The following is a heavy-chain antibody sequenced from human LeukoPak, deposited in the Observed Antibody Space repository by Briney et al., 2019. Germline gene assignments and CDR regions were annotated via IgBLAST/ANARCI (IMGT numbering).Heavy chain of an antibody. CDR2: INSDGSSR. D-gene: IGHD3-22*01. CDR1: GFTFSNYW. CDR3: ARGGPDSSDYSSLFDY. Sequence: GGSLRLSCAASGFTFSNYWMSWVRQAPGKGLVWVSRINSDGSSRHYADSVKGRFTISRDNAKDTLHLQMTSLRAEDTAVYYCARGGPDSSDYSSLFDYWGRGILVTVSS. V-gene: IGHV3-74*01. J-gene: IGHJ4*02.